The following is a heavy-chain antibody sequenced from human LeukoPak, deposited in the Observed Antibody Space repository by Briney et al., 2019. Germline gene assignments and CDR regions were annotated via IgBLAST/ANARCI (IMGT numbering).Heavy chain of an antibody. CDR2: IFFDGSNE. CDR1: GFTFSNYG. CDR3: AKDRDDYSNPYYFDY. Sequence: GGSLRLSCAASGFTFSNYGMHWVRQAPGKGLEWVAVIFFDGSNEYYADSVKGRFTISRDNSKNTLYLQMNSLRAEDTAVYYCAKDRDDYSNPYYFDYWGQGTLVTVSS. J-gene: IGHJ4*02. V-gene: IGHV3-30*02. D-gene: IGHD4-11*01.